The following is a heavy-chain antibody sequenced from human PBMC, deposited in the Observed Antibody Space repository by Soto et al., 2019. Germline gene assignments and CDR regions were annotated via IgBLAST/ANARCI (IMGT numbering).Heavy chain of an antibody. Sequence: QVQVVQSGAEVKKPGSSVKVSCKVSGGIFTNNAISWVRQAPGQGLEWLGGVIPLFDTAYYAQIFRGRLRISADGATTSADMELSGLTSADTAVYCCATGGHNDGYNFYPGMDVWGQGTTVTVS. CDR2: VIPLFDTA. V-gene: IGHV1-69*01. CDR3: ATGGHNDGYNFYPGMDV. D-gene: IGHD3-16*01. CDR1: GGIFTNNA. J-gene: IGHJ6*02.